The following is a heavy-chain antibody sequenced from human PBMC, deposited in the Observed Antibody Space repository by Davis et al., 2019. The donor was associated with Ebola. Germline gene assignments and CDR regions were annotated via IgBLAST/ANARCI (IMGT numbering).Heavy chain of an antibody. V-gene: IGHV5-51*01. J-gene: IGHJ4*02. CDR2: IYPGDSDT. Sequence: GESLKISCKGSGYSFTSHWIGWVRQMPGKGLEWMGIIYPGDSDTRYNPSLQGQVTISADKSISTAYLQWSSLKASDTAMYYCAKQESLYGSSDYWGQGTLVTVSS. CDR1: GYSFTSHW. D-gene: IGHD3-22*01. CDR3: AKQESLYGSSDY.